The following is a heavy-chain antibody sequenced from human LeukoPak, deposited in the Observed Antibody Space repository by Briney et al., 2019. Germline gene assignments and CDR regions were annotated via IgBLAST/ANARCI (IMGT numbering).Heavy chain of an antibody. CDR1: GGSISNGSYY. CDR2: IYTSGST. V-gene: IGHV4-61*02. CDR3: ARGTLMVGAIRWFDP. J-gene: IGHJ5*02. D-gene: IGHD1-26*01. Sequence: SETLSLTCTVSGGSISNGSYYWRWIRQPAGKGLEWIARIYTSGSTNYNPSLKSRVTISVDTSKNQFSLKLSSVTAADTAVYYCARGTLMVGAIRWFDPWGQGTLVTVSS.